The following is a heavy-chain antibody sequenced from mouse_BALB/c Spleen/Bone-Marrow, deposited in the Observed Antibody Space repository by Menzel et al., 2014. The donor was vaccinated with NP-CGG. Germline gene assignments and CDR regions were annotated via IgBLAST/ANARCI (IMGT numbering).Heavy chain of an antibody. J-gene: IGHJ4*01. CDR1: GYTFTSYW. CDR3: TRYPYYYGRRNYYAMDY. V-gene: IGHV1-5*01. CDR2: IYPGNSDT. Sequence: EVKLQESGTVLARPGASVKMSCKASGYTFTSYWMHWVKQRPGQGLEWIGAIYPGNSDTSYNQKFKGKAKLTAVTSTSTAYMELSSLTNEDSAVYYCTRYPYYYGRRNYYAMDYWGQGTSVTVSS. D-gene: IGHD1-1*01.